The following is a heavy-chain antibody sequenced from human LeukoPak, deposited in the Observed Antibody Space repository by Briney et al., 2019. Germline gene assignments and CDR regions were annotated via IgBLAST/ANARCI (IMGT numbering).Heavy chain of an antibody. CDR3: ASSRPHYDILTGQSDDAFDI. CDR1: GGSLSSYY. J-gene: IGHJ3*02. D-gene: IGHD3-9*01. V-gene: IGHV4-59*01. CDR2: ITYSGTT. Sequence: PSETLSLTCTVSGGSLSSYYWSWIRQPPGKGLEWIGYITYSGTTNYNPSLNSRVTISVDTSKNQFSLKLTSETAADTAFYYCASSRPHYDILTGQSDDAFDIWGRGTMVTVSS.